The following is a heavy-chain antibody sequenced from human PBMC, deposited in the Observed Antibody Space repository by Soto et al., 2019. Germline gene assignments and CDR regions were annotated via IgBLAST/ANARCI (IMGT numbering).Heavy chain of an antibody. CDR1: GYTFTIYG. CDR2: ISAHNGNT. Sequence: ASVKVSCKASGYTFTIYGVSWVRQAPGRGLEWMGWISAHNGNTNYAQKLQGRVTMTTDTSTSTAYMELRSLRSDDTAVYYCARDRASGYYGNFDYWGQGTLVTVSS. CDR3: ARDRASGYYGNFDY. J-gene: IGHJ4*02. V-gene: IGHV1-18*04. D-gene: IGHD3-3*01.